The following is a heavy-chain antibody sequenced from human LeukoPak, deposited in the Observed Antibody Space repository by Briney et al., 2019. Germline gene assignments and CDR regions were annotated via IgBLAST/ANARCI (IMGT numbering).Heavy chain of an antibody. Sequence: SETLSLTCTVSGGSISSSSYYWGWIRQPPGKGLEWIGSIYYSGSTYYNPSLKSRVTISVDTSKNQFSLKLTSVTAADTAVYYCARDRELAALDPWGQGTLVIVSS. CDR3: ARDRELAALDP. CDR1: GGSISSSSYY. CDR2: IYYSGST. V-gene: IGHV4-39*07. J-gene: IGHJ5*02. D-gene: IGHD1-26*01.